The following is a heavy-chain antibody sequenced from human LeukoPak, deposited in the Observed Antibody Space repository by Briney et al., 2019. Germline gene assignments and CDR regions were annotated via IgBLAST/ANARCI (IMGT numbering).Heavy chain of an antibody. CDR2: IKSKTDGGTT. V-gene: IGHV3-15*01. Sequence: GGSLRLSCAASGFTFSNAWMSWVRQAPGKGLEWVGRIKSKTDGGTTDYAAPVKGRFTISRDDSKNTLYLQMNSLKTEDTAVYYCTTLNDYDILTGVGYWGQGTLVTVSS. CDR3: TTLNDYDILTGVGY. J-gene: IGHJ4*02. CDR1: GFTFSNAW. D-gene: IGHD3-9*01.